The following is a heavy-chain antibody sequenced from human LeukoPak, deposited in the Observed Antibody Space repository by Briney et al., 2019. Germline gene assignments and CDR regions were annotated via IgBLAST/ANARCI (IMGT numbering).Heavy chain of an antibody. Sequence: PGGSLRLSCAASGFTFSSYWMSWVRQAPGKGLEWVANIKQDGSEKYYVDSVKGRFTISRDNAKNSLYLQMNSLRAEDTAVYYCASRLWFGEKPFDYWGQGTLVTVSS. CDR1: GFTFSSYW. CDR2: IKQDGSEK. D-gene: IGHD3-10*01. J-gene: IGHJ4*02. CDR3: ASRLWFGEKPFDY. V-gene: IGHV3-7*01.